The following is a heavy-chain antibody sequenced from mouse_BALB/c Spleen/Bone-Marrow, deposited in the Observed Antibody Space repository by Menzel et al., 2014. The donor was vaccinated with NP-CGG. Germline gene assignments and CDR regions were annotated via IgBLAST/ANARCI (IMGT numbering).Heavy chain of an antibody. Sequence: VQLQASEPELVNPRAYVKISCKASGYSFTGYYMHWVKQSHVKSLEWIGRINPYNGATSYNQNFKDKASLTVDKSSSTAYMELHSLTSEDSAVYYCARGYGNYYDGYRDVW. J-gene: IGHJ1*01. V-gene: IGHV1-31*01. CDR1: GYSFTGYY. CDR2: INPYNGAT. CDR3: ARGYGNYYDGYRDV. D-gene: IGHD2-1*01.